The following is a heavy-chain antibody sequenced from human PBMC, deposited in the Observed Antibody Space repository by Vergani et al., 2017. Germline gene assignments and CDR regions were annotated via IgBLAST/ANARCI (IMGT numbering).Heavy chain of an antibody. Sequence: QVQLVESGGGVVQPGGSLRLSCAESGFTFSSYGMHWVRQAPGKGLEWVAFIRYDGSNKYYADSVKGRFTISRDNSKHTLYLQMNSLIAEDTAVYYCAKDRGYSSSWDGYNWFDPWGQGTLVTVSS. V-gene: IGHV3-30*02. CDR3: AKDRGYSSSWDGYNWFDP. J-gene: IGHJ5*02. D-gene: IGHD6-13*01. CDR2: IRYDGSNK. CDR1: GFTFSSYG.